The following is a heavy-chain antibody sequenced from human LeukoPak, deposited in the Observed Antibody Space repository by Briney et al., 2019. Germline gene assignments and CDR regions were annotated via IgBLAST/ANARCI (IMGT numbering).Heavy chain of an antibody. J-gene: IGHJ4*02. D-gene: IGHD3-10*01. V-gene: IGHV4-4*07. Sequence: SETLSLTCSVSGGSISSYYWNWIRQPAGKGLEWIGRITSSRTTNYNPSLKSRLTMSVDTSKNQFSLRLSSVTAADTAVYYCARDSGSGNYEGWGQGTLVTVSS. CDR1: GGSISSYY. CDR3: ARDSGSGNYEG. CDR2: ITSSRTT.